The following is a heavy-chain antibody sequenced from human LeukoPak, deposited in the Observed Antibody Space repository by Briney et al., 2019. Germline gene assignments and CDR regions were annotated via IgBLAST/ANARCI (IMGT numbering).Heavy chain of an antibody. J-gene: IGHJ6*02. CDR1: GYTLTELS. Sequence: GASVKVSCKVSGYTLTELSMHWVRQAPGKGLEWMGGFDPEDGETIYAQKFQGRVTMTEDTSTDTAYMELSSLRSEDTAVYYCATWALCSSTSCYCMDVWGQGTTVTVSS. CDR3: ATWALCSSTSCYCMDV. D-gene: IGHD2-2*01. V-gene: IGHV1-24*01. CDR2: FDPEDGET.